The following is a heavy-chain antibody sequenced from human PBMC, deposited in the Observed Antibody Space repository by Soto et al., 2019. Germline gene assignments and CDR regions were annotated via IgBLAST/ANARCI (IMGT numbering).Heavy chain of an antibody. CDR2: ISAYNGNT. CDR3: ARVVWELPPTNDNYYYGMDV. D-gene: IGHD1-26*01. V-gene: IGHV1-18*04. CDR1: GYTFTSYG. Sequence: GASVKVSCKASGYTFTSYGISWVRQAPGQGLEGMGWISAYNGNTNYAQKLQGRVTMTTDTSTSTAYMELGSLRSDDPAVYYCARVVWELPPTNDNYYYGMDVWGQRTTVSVSS. J-gene: IGHJ6*02.